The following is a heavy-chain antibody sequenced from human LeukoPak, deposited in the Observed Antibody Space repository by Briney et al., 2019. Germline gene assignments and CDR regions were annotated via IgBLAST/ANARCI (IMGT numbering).Heavy chain of an antibody. CDR1: GGSISSYY. D-gene: IGHD3-10*01. CDR2: INHSGST. J-gene: IGHJ6*02. Sequence: SETLSLTCTVSGGSISSYYWGWIRQPPGKGLEWIGEINHSGSTNYNPSLKSRVTISVDTSKNQFSLKLSSVTAADTAVYYCARGQGVRGVVYYGMDVWGQGTTVTVSS. CDR3: ARGQGVRGVVYYGMDV. V-gene: IGHV4-34*01.